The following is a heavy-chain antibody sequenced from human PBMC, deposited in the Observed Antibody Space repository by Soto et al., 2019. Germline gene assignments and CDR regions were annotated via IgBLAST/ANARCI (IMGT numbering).Heavy chain of an antibody. V-gene: IGHV3-23*01. CDR2: ISGSGGST. D-gene: IGHD6-19*01. Sequence: GGSLRLSCAASGFTFSSYAMSWVRQAPGKGLEWVSAISGSGGSTYYADSVKSRFTISRDNSKNTLYLQMNSLRAEDTAVYYCAMCAIAVAGTREYYYYYMDVWGKGTTVTVSS. CDR3: AMCAIAVAGTREYYYYYMDV. CDR1: GFTFSSYA. J-gene: IGHJ6*03.